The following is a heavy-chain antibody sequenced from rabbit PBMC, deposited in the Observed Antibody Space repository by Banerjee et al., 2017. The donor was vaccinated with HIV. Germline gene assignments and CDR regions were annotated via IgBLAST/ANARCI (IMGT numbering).Heavy chain of an antibody. V-gene: IGHV1S40*01. CDR3: TTDGDL. J-gene: IGHJ4*01. Sequence: QSLEESGGDLVKPGASLTLTCTASGFSFSNKYVMCWVRQAPGKGLEWIACINTNSGNTVYATWAKGRFTISKTSSTTVTLQMTSLTAADTATYFCTTDGDLWGPGTLVTVS. D-gene: IGHD3-1*01. CDR2: INTNSGNT. CDR1: GFSFSNKYV.